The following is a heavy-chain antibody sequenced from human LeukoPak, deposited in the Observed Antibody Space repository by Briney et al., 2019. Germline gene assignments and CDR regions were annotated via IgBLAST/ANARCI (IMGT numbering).Heavy chain of an antibody. CDR3: VRPYYYYAMDV. CDR2: ISSSSGYI. J-gene: IGHJ6*02. Sequence: GGSLRLSCAASGFTFNNYSMNWVRQAPGKGLEWVSSISSSSGYIYYADSLKGRFTISRDNAKNSLYLQMNSLRAEDTAVYYCVRPYYYYAMDVWGQGTTVTVSS. CDR1: GFTFNNYS. V-gene: IGHV3-21*01.